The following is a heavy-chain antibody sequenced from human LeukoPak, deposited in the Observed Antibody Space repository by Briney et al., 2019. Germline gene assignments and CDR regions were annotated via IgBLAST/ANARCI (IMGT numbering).Heavy chain of an antibody. CDR3: ATGWYFDL. CDR1: GYSITTGYY. V-gene: IGHV4-61*01. J-gene: IGHJ2*01. CDR2: IYYSGST. Sequence: PSETLSLTCAVSGYSITTGYYWSWIRQPPGKGLEWIGYIYYSGSTNYNPSLKSRVTISVDTSKNQFSLKLSSVTAADTAVYYCATGWYFDLWGRGTLVTVSS.